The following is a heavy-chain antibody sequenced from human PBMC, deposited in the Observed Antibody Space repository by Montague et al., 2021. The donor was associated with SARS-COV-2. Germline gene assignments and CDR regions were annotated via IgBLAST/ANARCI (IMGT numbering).Heavy chain of an antibody. CDR1: GGFISSSY. D-gene: IGHD3-10*01. Sequence: SETLSLTCTVPGGFISSSYWSWIRQPPGKGLEWIGYIYHSGNTNYNPSLRSRVTISIDTSMNQFSLSLSSMTAADTAVYFCARDLSPPRTPQKTNFFGLDVWGQGTTVIGSS. V-gene: IGHV4-59*01. CDR2: IYHSGNT. J-gene: IGHJ6*02. CDR3: ARDLSPPRTPQKTNFFGLDV.